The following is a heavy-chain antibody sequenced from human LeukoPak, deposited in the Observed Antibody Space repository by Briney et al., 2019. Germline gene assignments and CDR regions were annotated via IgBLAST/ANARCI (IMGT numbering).Heavy chain of an antibody. V-gene: IGHV1-46*01. CDR2: ISPSGGST. J-gene: IGHJ5*02. D-gene: IGHD3-22*01. Sequence: ASVKVSCKAFGYTFTSNYMHWVRQAPGQGPEWMGVISPSGGSTTYAQKFQGRVTLTRDMSTSTDYMELSRLRSDDTAVYYCARGALGSGFSDWFDPWGQGTLVTVPS. CDR1: GYTFTSNY. CDR3: ARGALGSGFSDWFDP.